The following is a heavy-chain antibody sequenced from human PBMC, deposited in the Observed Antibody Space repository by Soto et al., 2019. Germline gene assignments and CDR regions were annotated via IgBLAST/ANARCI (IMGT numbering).Heavy chain of an antibody. Sequence: SVKVSCKASGYTFTSYGISWVRQAPGQGLEWMGWISAYNGNTNYAQKLQGRVTMTTDTSTSTAYMELRSLRSDDTAVYYCARDRAYYSGSGSQTLFDYWGQGTLVTVSS. CDR1: GYTFTSYG. CDR2: ISAYNGNT. D-gene: IGHD3-10*01. J-gene: IGHJ4*02. CDR3: ARDRAYYSGSGSQTLFDY. V-gene: IGHV1-18*04.